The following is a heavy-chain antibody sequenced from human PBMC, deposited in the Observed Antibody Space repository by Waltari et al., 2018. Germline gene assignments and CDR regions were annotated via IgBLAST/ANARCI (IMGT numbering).Heavy chain of an antibody. CDR2: FDPEDGET. J-gene: IGHJ4*02. Sequence: QVQLVPSGAEVKKPGASVKVSCKVHGYTLTELPMHWWRQAPGKGLEWMGGFDPEDGETIYAQKFQGRVTMTEDTSTDTAYMELSSLRSEDTAVYYCATDRGAARPLGYWGQGTLVTVSS. CDR3: ATDRGAARPLGY. CDR1: GYTLTELP. D-gene: IGHD6-6*01. V-gene: IGHV1-24*01.